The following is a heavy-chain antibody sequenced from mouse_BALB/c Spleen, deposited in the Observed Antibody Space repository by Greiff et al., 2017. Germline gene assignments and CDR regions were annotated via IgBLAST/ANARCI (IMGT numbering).Heavy chain of an antibody. CDR2: ISYSGST. Sequence: DVQLQESGPSLVKPSQTLSLTCSVTGDSITSGYWNWIRKFPGNKLEYMGYISYSGSTYYNPSLKSRISITRDTSKNQYYLQLNSVTTEDTATYYCARYPPDYYGSSYWYFDVWGAGTTVTVSS. D-gene: IGHD1-1*01. CDR3: ARYPPDYYGSSYWYFDV. J-gene: IGHJ1*01. V-gene: IGHV3-8*02. CDR1: GDSITSGY.